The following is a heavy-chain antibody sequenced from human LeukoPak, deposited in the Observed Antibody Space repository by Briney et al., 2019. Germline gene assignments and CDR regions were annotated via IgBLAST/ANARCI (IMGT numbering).Heavy chain of an antibody. CDR1: GFTFSSYW. V-gene: IGHV3-74*01. CDR2: INTDGSST. Sequence: GGSLRLSCAASGFTFSSYWMHWVRQAPGKGLVWVSRINTDGSSTSYADSVKGRFTISRDNAKNTLYLQMNSLRAEDTAVYYCAKSDEFFTPPDYWGQGTLVTVSS. J-gene: IGHJ4*02. D-gene: IGHD3-3*01. CDR3: AKSDEFFTPPDY.